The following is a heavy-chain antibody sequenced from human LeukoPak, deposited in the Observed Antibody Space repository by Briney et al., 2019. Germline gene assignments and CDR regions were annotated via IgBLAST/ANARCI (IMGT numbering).Heavy chain of an antibody. Sequence: SETLSLTCAVYGGTFNGYDWSWIRQPPGKGLEWIGEINHRGSISYNPSLRSRATISVDTAKRQFSLKLSSVTAADTAVYYCARLPLRAAAFYNYYMDVWGQGTTVTISS. J-gene: IGHJ6*03. D-gene: IGHD3-10*01. CDR3: ARLPLRAAAFYNYYMDV. CDR2: INHRGSI. V-gene: IGHV4-34*01. CDR1: GGTFNGYD.